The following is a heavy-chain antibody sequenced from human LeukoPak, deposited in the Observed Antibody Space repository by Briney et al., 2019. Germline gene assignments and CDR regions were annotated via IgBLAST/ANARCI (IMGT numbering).Heavy chain of an antibody. CDR1: GGSISSYY. CDR3: ARIMGDSSGYYYYDY. D-gene: IGHD3-22*01. J-gene: IGHJ4*02. V-gene: IGHV4-59*01. CDR2: IYYSGST. Sequence: SETLSLTCTVSGGSISSYYWSWIRQPPGKGLEWIGYIYYSGSTNYNPSLKSRVTISVDASKNQFSLKLSSVTAADTSVYYCARIMGDSSGYYYYDYWGQGTLVTVSS.